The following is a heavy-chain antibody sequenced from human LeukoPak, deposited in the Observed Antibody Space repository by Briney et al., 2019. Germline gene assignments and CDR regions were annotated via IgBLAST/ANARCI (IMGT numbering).Heavy chain of an antibody. D-gene: IGHD1-26*01. Sequence: SETLSLTCTVSGGSISSYYWSWIRQPPGKGPEWIGYVYYSGSAHYNPSLKSRVTISVDTSRNQFSLKVSSVTAADTAIYYCAGGTYYYFDHWGQGTLVTVSS. CDR1: GGSISSYY. J-gene: IGHJ4*02. V-gene: IGHV4-59*01. CDR3: AGGTYYYFDH. CDR2: VYYSGSA.